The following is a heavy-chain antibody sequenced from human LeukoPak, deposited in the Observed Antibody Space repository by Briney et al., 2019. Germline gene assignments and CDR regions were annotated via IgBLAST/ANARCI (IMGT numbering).Heavy chain of an antibody. J-gene: IGHJ4*02. CDR1: GGSISSYY. CDR2: IYYSGST. D-gene: IGHD3-22*01. V-gene: IGHV4-39*01. CDR3: ARTPGQKYYDSSGPFDY. Sequence: SETLSLTCTVSGGSISSYYWGWIRQPPGKGLEWIGSIYYSGSTYYNVSLKSRVTISVDTTKNQFSLKLNSVTAADTAVYYCARTPGQKYYDSSGPFDYWGQGTLVTVSS.